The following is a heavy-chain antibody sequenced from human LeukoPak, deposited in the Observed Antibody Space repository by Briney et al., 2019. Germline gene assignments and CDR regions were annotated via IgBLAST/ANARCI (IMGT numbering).Heavy chain of an antibody. J-gene: IGHJ2*01. Sequence: PETLSLTRTVSGGSISSYYWSWIRQPPGKRPEWIGYIHYSGSTNYNPSLKSRVTMSLDTSKNQFSLKLSSVTAADTAVYYCARVLEGSSGQHWYFDLWGRGTLVTVSS. CDR2: IHYSGST. CDR1: GGSISSYY. D-gene: IGHD6-19*01. V-gene: IGHV4-59*01. CDR3: ARVLEGSSGQHWYFDL.